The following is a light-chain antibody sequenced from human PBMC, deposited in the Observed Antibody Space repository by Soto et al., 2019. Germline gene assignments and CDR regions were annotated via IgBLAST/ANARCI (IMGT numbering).Light chain of an antibody. CDR1: QSVRSN. CDR3: QQYNNWPPMA. J-gene: IGKJ1*01. CDR2: DAS. V-gene: IGKV3-15*01. Sequence: EIVMTQSPATLSVSPGERATLSCRASQSVRSNLAWYQQKPGQAPRLLIYDASTRTTGIPARFSGSGSATEFTLTISSLQSEDFAVYYCQQYNNWPPMAFGQGTKVEIK.